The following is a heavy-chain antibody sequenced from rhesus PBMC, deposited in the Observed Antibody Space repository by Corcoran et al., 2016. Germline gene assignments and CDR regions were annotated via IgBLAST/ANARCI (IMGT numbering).Heavy chain of an antibody. CDR3: ASGGYGSSHYYYFDL. CDR1: GFTFSSYG. J-gene: IGHJ2*01. V-gene: IGHV3-54*02. D-gene: IGHD4-29*01. Sequence: EVQLVESGGGLVQPGGSLRLSCAASGFTFSSYGMHWVRQVPGKGLEWVAVISYDGSKKYYADSVKERFTISRDNSKNMLYLQMNNLKLEDTAVYYCASGGYGSSHYYYFDLWGPGTPITISS. CDR2: ISYDGSKK.